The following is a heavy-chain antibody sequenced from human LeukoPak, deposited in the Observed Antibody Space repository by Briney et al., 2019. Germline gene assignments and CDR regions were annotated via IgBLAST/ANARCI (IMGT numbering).Heavy chain of an antibody. V-gene: IGHV3-23*01. CDR1: GFTFTNFA. CDR3: AKNYYDYTGPYSWVFDY. J-gene: IGHJ4*02. D-gene: IGHD3-22*01. CDR2: ILASGGTT. Sequence: GGSLRLSXPASGFTFTNFAMSWVRQAPGKGLEWLSGILASGGTTYYADSVKGRFTSSRDNSKNTLYLQMSSLRAEDTAIYYCAKNYYDYTGPYSWVFDYWGQGTLVTVSS.